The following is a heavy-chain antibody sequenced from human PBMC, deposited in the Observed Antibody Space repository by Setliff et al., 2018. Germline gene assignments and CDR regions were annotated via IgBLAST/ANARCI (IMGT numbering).Heavy chain of an antibody. CDR2: IGHTGSI. D-gene: IGHD6-19*01. CDR1: GYSISSGYI. Sequence: SETLSLTCTVSGYSISSGYIWGWIRQPPGKGLEWVGNIGHTGSINYNPSLKSRVTMSIDTSKNQFSLKLNSVTAADMAVYYCAREQWLDPPGYYYMDVWAKGTTVTGSS. J-gene: IGHJ6*03. CDR3: AREQWLDPPGYYYMDV. V-gene: IGHV4-38-2*02.